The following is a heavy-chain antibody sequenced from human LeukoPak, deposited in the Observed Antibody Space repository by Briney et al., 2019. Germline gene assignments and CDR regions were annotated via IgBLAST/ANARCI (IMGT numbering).Heavy chain of an antibody. Sequence: PGGSLRLSCAASGFTFSSYGMHWVRQAPGKGLEWVAFIRYDGSNKYYADSVKGRFTISRDNSKNTLYLQMNSLRAEDTAAYYCAKDTHSRHSIVVVVAATDYWGQGTLVTVSS. CDR2: IRYDGSNK. CDR1: GFTFSSYG. CDR3: AKDTHSRHSIVVVVAATDY. V-gene: IGHV3-30*02. J-gene: IGHJ4*02. D-gene: IGHD2-15*01.